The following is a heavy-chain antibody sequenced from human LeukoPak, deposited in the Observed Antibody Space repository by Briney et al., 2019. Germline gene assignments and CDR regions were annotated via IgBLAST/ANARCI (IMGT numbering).Heavy chain of an antibody. CDR1: GGSISSSSYY. Sequence: PSETLSLTCTVSGGSISSSSYYWGWIRQPPGKGLEWIGSIYYSGSTYYNPSLKSRVTTSVDTSKNQFSLKLSSVTAADTAVYYCARGTLYRGWSYYLDFWGQGSQVTVSS. CDR3: ARGTLYRGWSYYLDF. V-gene: IGHV4-39*07. CDR2: IYYSGST. D-gene: IGHD6-19*01. J-gene: IGHJ4*02.